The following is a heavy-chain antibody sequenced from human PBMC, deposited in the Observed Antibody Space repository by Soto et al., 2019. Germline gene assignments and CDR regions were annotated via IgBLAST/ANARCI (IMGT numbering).Heavy chain of an antibody. CDR2: ISYDGSNT. J-gene: IGHJ3*02. V-gene: IGHV3-30*18. D-gene: IGHD2-8*01. Sequence: GGSLRLSCAASGFTFSSYGMHWVRQAPGKGLEWVAVISYDGSNTYYADSVKGRFTISRDNSKNTLYLQMNSLRAEDTAVYYCAKASQGYCTNGVCRDAFDSSGQGTMVIVSS. CDR1: GFTFSSYG. CDR3: AKASQGYCTNGVCRDAFDS.